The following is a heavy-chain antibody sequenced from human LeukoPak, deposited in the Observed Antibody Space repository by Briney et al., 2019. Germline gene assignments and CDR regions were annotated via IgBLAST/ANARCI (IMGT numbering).Heavy chain of an antibody. V-gene: IGHV3-9*01. J-gene: IGHJ4*02. CDR3: ARDYKAVTGTTSHFDY. D-gene: IGHD6-19*01. CDR1: GFTFDDYA. CDR2: ISWNSGGI. Sequence: TGGSLRLSCTVSGFTFDDYAMHWVRQAPGKGLEWVSGISWNSGGIGYADSVKGRFTISRDNAKNSLYLQMNSLRGDDPALYFCARDYKAVTGTTSHFDYWGQGTLVTVSS.